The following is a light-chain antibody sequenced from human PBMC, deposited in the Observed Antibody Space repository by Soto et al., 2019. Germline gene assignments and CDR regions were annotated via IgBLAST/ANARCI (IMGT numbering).Light chain of an antibody. J-gene: IGKJ4*01. Sequence: EIVMTQSPATLSVSPGERATLSCRASQSVSSDLAWYQQKPGQAPRLLIYDASTRATGIPFRFSGSGSGTEFSLADRSVRSTGFALYDYQQYNKWPPLAFGGGTKV. CDR2: DAS. CDR1: QSVSSD. CDR3: QQYNKWPPLA. V-gene: IGKV3-15*01.